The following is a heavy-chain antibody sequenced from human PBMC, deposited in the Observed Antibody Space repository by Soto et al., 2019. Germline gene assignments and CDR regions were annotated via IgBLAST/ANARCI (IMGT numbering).Heavy chain of an antibody. D-gene: IGHD3-3*01. CDR1: GGSFKSGSNS. V-gene: IGHV4-61*01. CDR2: VYHTGRT. Sequence: SETMYLTCTVSGGSFKSGSNSWSWIRQPPGKGLEWIGYVYHTGRTSYNPSLKSRVSISMDTSKNQFSLNLDSVTAADTAVYFCARDFAYFDSWGQGTLVTVSS. J-gene: IGHJ4*02. CDR3: ARDFAYFDS.